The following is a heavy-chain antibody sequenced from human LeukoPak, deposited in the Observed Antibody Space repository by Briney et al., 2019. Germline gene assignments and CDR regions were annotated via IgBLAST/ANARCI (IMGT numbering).Heavy chain of an antibody. CDR1: GFGFSSHW. CDR2: SNSDGSVR. J-gene: IGHJ5*02. V-gene: IGHV3-74*01. CDR3: ARDPSVNNAIGYNWFDH. Sequence: PGESLRLPCAASGFGFSSHWMHWVRQAPGKGLVWVSRSNSDGSVRNYADSVEGRFIISRDNAKNTLYLQMNNLGVEDTAVYFCARDPSVNNAIGYNWFDHWGQGALVTVSS. D-gene: IGHD2/OR15-2a*01.